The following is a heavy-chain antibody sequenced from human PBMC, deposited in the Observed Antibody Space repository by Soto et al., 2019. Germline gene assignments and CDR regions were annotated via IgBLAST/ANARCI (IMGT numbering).Heavy chain of an antibody. D-gene: IGHD3-22*01. CDR2: IDPSDSQT. CDR1: GYSFAGYW. Sequence: PGESLQISCKGSGYSFAGYWITCVRQKPGKGLEWIGLIDPSDSQTYYSPSFRGHVTISVTKSITTVFLQWSSLRASDTAMYYCARRIYDSDTGPNFQYYFDSWGEGTPVAVSP. J-gene: IGHJ4*02. V-gene: IGHV5-10-1*01. CDR3: ARRIYDSDTGPNFQYYFDS.